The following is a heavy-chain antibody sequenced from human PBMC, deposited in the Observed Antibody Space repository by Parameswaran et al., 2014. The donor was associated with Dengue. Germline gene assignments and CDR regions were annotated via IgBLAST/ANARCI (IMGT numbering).Heavy chain of an antibody. D-gene: IGHD6-13*01. CDR3: ARIRPYSSSWYVYYYYYGMDV. J-gene: IGHJ6*02. Sequence: VRQMPGKALEWLAHIFSNDEKSYSTSLKSRLTISKDTSKSQVVLTMTNMDPVDTATYYCARIRPYSSSWYVYYYYYGMDVWGQGTTVTVSS. V-gene: IGHV2-26*01. CDR2: IFSNDEK.